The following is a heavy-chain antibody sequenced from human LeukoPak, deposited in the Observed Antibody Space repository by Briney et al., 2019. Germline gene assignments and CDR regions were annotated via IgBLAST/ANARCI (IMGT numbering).Heavy chain of an antibody. CDR2: IYYSGST. V-gene: IGHV4-59*01. J-gene: IGHJ6*02. D-gene: IGHD3-22*01. CDR1: GGSISSYY. CDR3: ARGNLVITFYGMDV. Sequence: SETLSLTCTVSGGSISSYYWSWIRQPPGKGLEWIGYIYYSGSTNYNPSLKSRVTISVDTSKNQFSLKLSSVTAADTAVYYCARGNLVITFYGMDVWGQGTTVTVSS.